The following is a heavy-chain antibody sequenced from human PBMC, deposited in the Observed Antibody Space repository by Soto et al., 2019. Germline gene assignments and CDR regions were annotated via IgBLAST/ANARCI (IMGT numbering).Heavy chain of an antibody. D-gene: IGHD3-3*01. Sequence: QVQLVQSGAEVKKPGASVKVSCKASGYSFTRRDINWVRQAPGQGLEWMGWINPSSGNTGYAQRFLGRLTRTADTTTSTADMALSGLKSEDTAIYSCAREGILFSGVNTFSGMDVWGQGTTVTVPS. CDR2: INPSSGNT. J-gene: IGHJ6*02. CDR1: GYSFTRRD. CDR3: AREGILFSGVNTFSGMDV. V-gene: IGHV1-8*01.